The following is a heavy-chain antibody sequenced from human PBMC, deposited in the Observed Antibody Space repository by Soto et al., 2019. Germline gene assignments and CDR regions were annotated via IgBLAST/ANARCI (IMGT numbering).Heavy chain of an antibody. Sequence: PGGSLRLSCAASGFTFSSYAMSWVRQAPGKGLEWVSAISGSGGSTYYADSVKGRFTISRDNSKNTLYLQMNSLRAEDTAVYYCAKDYMGGFLEWLFDYWGQGTLVTVSS. CDR3: AKDYMGGFLEWLFDY. D-gene: IGHD3-3*01. J-gene: IGHJ4*02. CDR1: GFTFSSYA. V-gene: IGHV3-23*01. CDR2: ISGSGGST.